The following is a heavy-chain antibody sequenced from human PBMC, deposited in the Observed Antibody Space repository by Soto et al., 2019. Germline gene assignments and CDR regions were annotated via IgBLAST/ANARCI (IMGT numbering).Heavy chain of an antibody. CDR1: GFTFSSYG. Sequence: QVQLVESGGGVVQPGRSLRLSCAASGFTFSSYGMHWVRQAPGKGLEWVAVIWYDGSNKYYADSVKGRFTISRDNSKNTLYLQMNSLRAEDTAVYYCARDYSSSSGMDVWGQGTTVTVSS. V-gene: IGHV3-33*01. CDR2: IWYDGSNK. J-gene: IGHJ6*02. D-gene: IGHD6-6*01. CDR3: ARDYSSSSGMDV.